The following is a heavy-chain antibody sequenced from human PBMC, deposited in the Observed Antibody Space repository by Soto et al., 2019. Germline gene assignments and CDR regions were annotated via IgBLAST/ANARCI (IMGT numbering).Heavy chain of an antibody. Sequence: GGSLRLSCATSGFRFGDYCMSWFRQAPGKGLEWVGFISTEPHGAATQYAASVKGRFTITRDDSKRIVDLQMSSLKTEDTAIYYCSRKVTLSGVVLPTHWFDSWGQGALVTVSS. D-gene: IGHD3-3*01. J-gene: IGHJ5*01. V-gene: IGHV3-49*03. CDR3: SRKVTLSGVVLPTHWFDS. CDR1: GFRFGDYC. CDR2: ISTEPHGAAT.